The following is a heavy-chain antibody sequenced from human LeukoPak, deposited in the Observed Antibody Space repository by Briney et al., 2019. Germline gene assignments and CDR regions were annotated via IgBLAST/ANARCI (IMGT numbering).Heavy chain of an antibody. Sequence: ASVTVSCKASGYTFTSYGISWVRQAPGQGLEWMGWISAYNGNTNYAQKLQGRVTMTTDTSTSTAYMELRSLRSDDTAVYYCARVPSTGYCSSTSCPYYFDYWGQGTLVTVSS. CDR2: ISAYNGNT. CDR3: ARVPSTGYCSSTSCPYYFDY. J-gene: IGHJ4*02. CDR1: GYTFTSYG. D-gene: IGHD2-2*01. V-gene: IGHV1-18*01.